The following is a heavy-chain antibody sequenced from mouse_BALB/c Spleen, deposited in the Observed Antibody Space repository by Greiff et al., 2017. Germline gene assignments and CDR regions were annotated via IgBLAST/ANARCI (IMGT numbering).Heavy chain of an antibody. CDR3: TRYGATAFDY. D-gene: IGHD1-2*01. CDR1: GYTFTSYY. Sequence: QVQLQQSGAELVKPGASVKLSCKASGYTFTSYYMYWVKQRPGQGLEWIGEINPSNGGTNFNEKFKSKATLTVDKSSSTAYMQLSSLTSEDSAVYYCTRYGATAFDYWGQGTTLTVSS. J-gene: IGHJ2*01. V-gene: IGHV1S81*02. CDR2: INPSNGGT.